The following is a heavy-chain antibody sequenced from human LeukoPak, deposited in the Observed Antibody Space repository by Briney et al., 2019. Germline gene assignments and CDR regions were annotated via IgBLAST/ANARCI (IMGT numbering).Heavy chain of an antibody. V-gene: IGHV3-11*01. J-gene: IGHJ4*02. CDR2: ISSSGSTI. CDR3: ARDGRLQPFDY. D-gene: IGHD4-11*01. CDR1: GFTFTDYY. Sequence: GGSLRLSCAASGFTFTDYYMSWIRQAPGKGLEWISYISSSGSTIYYADSVKGRFTISRDNAKNSLYPQMNSLRAEDTAVYYCARDGRLQPFDYWGQGTLVTVSS.